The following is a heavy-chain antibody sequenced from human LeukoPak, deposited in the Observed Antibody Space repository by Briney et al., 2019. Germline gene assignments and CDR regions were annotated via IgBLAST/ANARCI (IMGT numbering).Heavy chain of an antibody. CDR1: GYTFTDYN. J-gene: IGHJ3*01. CDR3: ARTFYDTHDSDAFDF. D-gene: IGHD2/OR15-2a*01. V-gene: IGHV1-2*02. CDR2: INPDSGGT. Sequence: ASVTVSFTGSGYTFTDYNMQWVRQAPRQRPERMRWINPDSGGTNNAQKLQGSVTMTRDTSISTAYMKLSSLRSDDTAVYYCARTFYDTHDSDAFDFWGQGTMVIVSS.